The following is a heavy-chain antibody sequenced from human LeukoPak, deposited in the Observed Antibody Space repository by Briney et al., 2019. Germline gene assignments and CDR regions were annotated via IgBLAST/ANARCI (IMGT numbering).Heavy chain of an antibody. CDR2: ISGYNGNT. CDR1: GYTFTTYN. J-gene: IGHJ3*02. CDR3: ASLKNYYDSSGYLVTDAFDI. D-gene: IGHD3-22*01. Sequence: ASVKVSCKASGYTFTTYNINWVRQAPGQGLEWMGWISGYNGNTNYAQKLQGRVTMTTDTSASTAYMELRSLKSDDTAVYYCASLKNYYDSSGYLVTDAFDIWGQGTMVTVSS. V-gene: IGHV1-18*01.